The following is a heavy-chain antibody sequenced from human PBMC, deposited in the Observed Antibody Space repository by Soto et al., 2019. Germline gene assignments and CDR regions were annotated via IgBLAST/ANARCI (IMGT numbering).Heavy chain of an antibody. V-gene: IGHV3-15*07. CDR3: TTFRLTARAFFDY. D-gene: IGHD3-9*01. J-gene: IGHJ4*02. CDR2: IKSKTDGGTT. Sequence: PGGSLRLSCAASGVTFSNAWMNWVRQAPGKGLEWVGRIKSKTDGGTTDYAAPVKGRFTISRDDSKNTLYLQMNSLKTEDTAVYYCTTFRLTARAFFDYWGQGTLVTVSS. CDR1: GVTFSNAW.